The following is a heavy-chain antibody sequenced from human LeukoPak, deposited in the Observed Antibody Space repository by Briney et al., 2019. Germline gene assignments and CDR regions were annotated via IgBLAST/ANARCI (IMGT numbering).Heavy chain of an antibody. CDR3: ARGGEFLERLLSLDY. D-gene: IGHD3-3*01. J-gene: IGHJ4*02. CDR1: GYTFTSYG. Sequence: ASVKVSCKASGYTFTSYGISWVRQAPGQGLEWMGWISAYNGNTNYAQKLQGRVTMTTDTSTSTAYMELRSLRSDDTAVYYCARGGEFLERLLSLDYWGQGTLVTVSS. CDR2: ISAYNGNT. V-gene: IGHV1-18*01.